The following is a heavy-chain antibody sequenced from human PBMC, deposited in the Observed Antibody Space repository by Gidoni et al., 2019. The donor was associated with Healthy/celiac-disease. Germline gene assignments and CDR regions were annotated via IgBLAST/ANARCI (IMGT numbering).Heavy chain of an antibody. J-gene: IGHJ4*02. V-gene: IGHV3-9*01. CDR2: MSWNSGSI. CDR1: GFTFADYA. Sequence: EVQLVESGGGVVQPGRSLRLSCAASGFTFADYAMHWVRQAPGKGLEWVSGMSWNSGSIGDADSVKGRFTISRDNAKNSLYLQMNSLRAEDTALYYCAKEDCSGGSCYSPFDYWGQGTLVTVSS. D-gene: IGHD2-15*01. CDR3: AKEDCSGGSCYSPFDY.